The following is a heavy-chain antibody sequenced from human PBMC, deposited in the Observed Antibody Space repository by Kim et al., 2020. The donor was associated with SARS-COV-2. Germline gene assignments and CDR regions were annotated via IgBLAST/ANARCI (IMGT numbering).Heavy chain of an antibody. J-gene: IGHJ4*02. D-gene: IGHD5-18*01. V-gene: IGHV4-39*01. Sequence: STYYNPSLKSRVTISVATSKNQFSLKLSSVTAADTAVYYCATGYSYGYFDYWGQGTLVTVSS. CDR3: ATGYSYGYFDY. CDR2: ST.